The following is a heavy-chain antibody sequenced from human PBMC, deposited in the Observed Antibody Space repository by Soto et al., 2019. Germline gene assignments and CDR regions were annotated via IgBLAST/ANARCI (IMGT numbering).Heavy chain of an antibody. CDR2: IYYSGST. J-gene: IGHJ6*02. V-gene: IGHV4-39*01. Sequence: SETLSLTCTVSGGSISSSSYYWGWIRQPPGKGLEWIGSIYYSGSTYYNPSLKSRVTISVDTSKNQFSLKLSSVTAADTAVYYCASPYYDFWSGYNYYYYYGMDVWGQGTTVTVSS. D-gene: IGHD3-3*01. CDR1: GGSISSSSYY. CDR3: ASPYYDFWSGYNYYYYYGMDV.